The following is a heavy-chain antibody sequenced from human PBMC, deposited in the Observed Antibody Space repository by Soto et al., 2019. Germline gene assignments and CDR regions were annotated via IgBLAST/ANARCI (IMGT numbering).Heavy chain of an antibody. D-gene: IGHD3-16*02. V-gene: IGHV4-59*08. Sequence: PSETLSLTCTVSGGSISSYYWSWIRQPPGKGLEWIGYIYYSGSTNYNPSLKSRVTISVDTSKNQFSLKLSSVTAADTAVYYCARQYTYYDYIWGSYRTENAFDIWGQGTMVTVSS. CDR1: GGSISSYY. CDR2: IYYSGST. J-gene: IGHJ3*02. CDR3: ARQYTYYDYIWGSYRTENAFDI.